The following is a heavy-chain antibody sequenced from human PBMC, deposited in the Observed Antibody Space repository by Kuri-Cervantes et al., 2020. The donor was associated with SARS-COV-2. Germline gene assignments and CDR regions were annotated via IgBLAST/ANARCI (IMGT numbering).Heavy chain of an antibody. CDR1: GGSFSGYY. Sequence: SQTLSLTCAVYGGSFSGYYWSWIRQPPGKGLEWIGEINHSGSTNYNPSLTSRVTVSVDTSKNQFSLKLSSVTAADTAVYYCARGSKLEPVWGQGTLVTVSS. CDR3: ARGSKLEPV. J-gene: IGHJ4*02. D-gene: IGHD1-1*01. V-gene: IGHV4-34*01. CDR2: INHSGST.